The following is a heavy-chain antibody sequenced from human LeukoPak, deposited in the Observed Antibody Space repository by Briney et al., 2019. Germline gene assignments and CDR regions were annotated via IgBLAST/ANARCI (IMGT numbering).Heavy chain of an antibody. CDR3: ARGQNCSGGSCYSGLYYFDY. Sequence: SETLSLTCTVSGDSISNYYWSWIRQPAGKGLEWLGRFYISGSTNYNPSLKSRVTMSIDTSKNQFSLKLSSVTAADTAVYYCARGQNCSGGSCYSGLYYFDYWGQGTLVTVSS. J-gene: IGHJ4*02. D-gene: IGHD2-15*01. V-gene: IGHV4-4*07. CDR1: GDSISNYY. CDR2: FYISGST.